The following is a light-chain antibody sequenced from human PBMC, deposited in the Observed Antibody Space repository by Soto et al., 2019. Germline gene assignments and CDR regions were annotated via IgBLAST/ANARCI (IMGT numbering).Light chain of an antibody. V-gene: IGKV3-11*01. CDR2: DAS. CDR1: QSVNTY. J-gene: IGKJ3*01. CDR3: MQRSNSPLT. Sequence: EIVLTQSPATLSLSPGERATLSCRASQSVNTYLAWYQQKPGQTPRLLLYDASNRAPAIPARFSGFGSGTDFTLTISSLEPEDFAVYYCMQRSNSPLTFGPGTKVDI.